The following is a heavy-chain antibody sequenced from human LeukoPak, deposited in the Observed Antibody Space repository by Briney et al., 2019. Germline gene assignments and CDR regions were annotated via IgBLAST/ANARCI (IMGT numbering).Heavy chain of an antibody. V-gene: IGHV4-34*01. Sequence: PSETLSVTCAVYGGSFSGYYWSGIRQPPGKGLEWIGVINHSGSINYNPSLKSRVTISVDTSKNQFSLKLSSVTAADTAVYYCARGRVLDRRRPFDYWGQGNLVTVSS. CDR3: ARGRVLDRRRPFDY. CDR2: INHSGSI. J-gene: IGHJ4*02. D-gene: IGHD1-1*01. CDR1: GGSFSGYY.